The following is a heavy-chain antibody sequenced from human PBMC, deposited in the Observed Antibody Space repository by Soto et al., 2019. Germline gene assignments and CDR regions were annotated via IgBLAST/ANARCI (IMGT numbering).Heavy chain of an antibody. CDR2: IIPISGTA. D-gene: IGHD2-2*01. CDR1: GGTFSSYA. J-gene: IGHJ6*02. V-gene: IGHV1-69*01. CDR3: ARSQGSSTSLEIYYYYSYGMDV. Sequence: QVQLVQSGAEVKKPGSSVKFSCKASGGTFSSYAISWVRQAPGQGLEWMGGIIPISGTANYAQKFQGRVTITADESTSTAYLELSSLRSEDTAVYYCARSQGSSTSLEIYYYYSYGMDVWGQGTTVTVSS.